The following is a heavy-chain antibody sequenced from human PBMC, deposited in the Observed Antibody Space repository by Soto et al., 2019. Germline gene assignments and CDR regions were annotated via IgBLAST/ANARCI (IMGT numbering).Heavy chain of an antibody. Sequence: QVQLQQSGPGLVKPSQTLSLTCGISGDSVSSNNAAWNWIRQSPSRGLEWLGRTYYRSKWYNDYAVSVKSRITINPDTSKNQFCLQLNSVTTEETAVYYCARDWWATMVLGGFLDYYGMAVWGQGTTVTVSS. D-gene: IGHD3-10*01. J-gene: IGHJ6*02. CDR3: ARDWWATMVLGGFLDYYGMAV. CDR1: GDSVSSNNAA. CDR2: TYYRSKWYN. V-gene: IGHV6-1*01.